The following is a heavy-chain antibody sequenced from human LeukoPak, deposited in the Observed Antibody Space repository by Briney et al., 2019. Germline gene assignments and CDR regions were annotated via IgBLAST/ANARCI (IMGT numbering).Heavy chain of an antibody. CDR1: GFTFSSYA. D-gene: IGHD3-3*01. CDR2: ISSSGSTI. Sequence: PGGSLRLSCAASGFTFSSYAMNWVRQAPGKGLEWVSYISSSGSTIYYADSVKGRFTISRDNAKNSLYLQMNSLRAEDTAVYYCAKAGLDFWSGAYFDYWGQGTLVTVSS. CDR3: AKAGLDFWSGAYFDY. J-gene: IGHJ4*02. V-gene: IGHV3-48*04.